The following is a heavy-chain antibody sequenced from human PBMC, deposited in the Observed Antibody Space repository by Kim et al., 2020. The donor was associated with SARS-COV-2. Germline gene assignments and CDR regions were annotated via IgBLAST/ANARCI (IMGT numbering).Heavy chain of an antibody. CDR2: INQDGSQK. CDR1: GFTFSNFW. J-gene: IGHJ6*02. CDR3: ATLRDMGV. V-gene: IGHV3-7*01. Sequence: GGSLRLSCAASGFTFSNFWMTWVRQAPGMGLEWVANINQDGSQKYYLDSVKGRFTISRDNAKNSLYLKMNSLRAEDTAVYYCATLRDMGVWGQGTTVTVSS.